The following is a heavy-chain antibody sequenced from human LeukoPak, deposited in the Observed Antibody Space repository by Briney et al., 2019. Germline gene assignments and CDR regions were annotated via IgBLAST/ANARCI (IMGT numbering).Heavy chain of an antibody. CDR2: IYYSGST. J-gene: IGHJ4*02. D-gene: IGHD3-22*01. CDR3: ARVAYYYDSSGYSPVDY. Sequence: PSETLSLTCTVSGGSISSGDYYWSWIRQPPGKGLEWIGYIYYSGSTYYSPSLKSRVTISVDTSKNQFSLKLSSVTAADTAVYYCARVAYYYDSSGYSPVDYWGQGTLATVSS. V-gene: IGHV4-30-4*08. CDR1: GGSISSGDYY.